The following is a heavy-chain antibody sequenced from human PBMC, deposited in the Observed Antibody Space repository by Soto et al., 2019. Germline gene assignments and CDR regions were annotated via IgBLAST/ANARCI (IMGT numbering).Heavy chain of an antibody. J-gene: IGHJ5*02. CDR1: GYTLTELS. Sequence: ASVKVSCKVSGYTLTELSMHWVRQAPGKGLEWMGGFDPEDGETIYAQKFQGRVTMTEDTSTDTAYMELSSLRSEDTAVYYCAKGYSYGPNNWFDPWGQGTLVTVSS. CDR2: FDPEDGET. V-gene: IGHV1-24*01. D-gene: IGHD5-18*01. CDR3: AKGYSYGPNNWFDP.